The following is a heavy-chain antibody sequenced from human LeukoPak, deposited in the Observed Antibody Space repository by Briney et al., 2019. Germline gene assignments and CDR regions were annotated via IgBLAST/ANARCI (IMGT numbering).Heavy chain of an antibody. V-gene: IGHV3-11*06. J-gene: IGHJ4*02. CDR2: ISSSSSYI. D-gene: IGHD3-16*02. Sequence: PGGSLRLSCVASGFTFRDYYMSWIRRAPGKGLEWVSYISSSSSYIDYADSVKGRFTISRDNAKNSLHLQMKSLRAEDTAVYYCARLTFGGVIGFDYWGQGTLVTVSS. CDR3: ARLTFGGVIGFDY. CDR1: GFTFRDYY.